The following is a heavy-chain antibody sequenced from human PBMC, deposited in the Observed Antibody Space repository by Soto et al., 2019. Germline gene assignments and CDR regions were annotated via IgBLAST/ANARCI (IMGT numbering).Heavy chain of an antibody. CDR1: GFTFSSYA. J-gene: IGHJ5*02. Sequence: PGGSLRLSCAASGFTFSSYAMSWVRQAPGKGLEWVSAISGSGGSTYCADSVKGRFTISRDNSKNTLYLQMNSLRAEDTAVYYCAKDRIMITFGGVTNNWFDPWGQGTLVTVSS. CDR2: ISGSGGST. V-gene: IGHV3-23*01. D-gene: IGHD3-16*01. CDR3: AKDRIMITFGGVTNNWFDP.